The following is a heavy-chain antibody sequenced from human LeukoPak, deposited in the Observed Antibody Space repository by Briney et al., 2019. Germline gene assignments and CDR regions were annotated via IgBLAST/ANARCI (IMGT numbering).Heavy chain of an antibody. D-gene: IGHD3-10*01. CDR3: ARGDPRSGSYKY. CDR1: GGSISSYY. V-gene: IGHV4-59*01. Sequence: SETLSLTCTVSGGSISSYYWSWIRQPPGKGLEWIGYIYYSGSTNYNPSLKSRVTISVDTSKNQFSLKLSSVTAADTAVYYCARGDPRSGSYKYWGQGTLVTVSS. J-gene: IGHJ4*02. CDR2: IYYSGST.